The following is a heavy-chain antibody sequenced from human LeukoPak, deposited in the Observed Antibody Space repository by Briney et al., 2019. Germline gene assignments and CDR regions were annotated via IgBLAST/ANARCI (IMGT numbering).Heavy chain of an antibody. V-gene: IGHV4-39*07. CDR1: GGSMSSSSYY. J-gene: IGHJ5*02. CDR3: ARRGSGLDWFDP. CDR2: INYSGKT. D-gene: IGHD6-19*01. Sequence: PSETLSLTCTVSGGSMSSSSYYWGWVRQPPGKGLEWIASINYSGKTYYNPSLKSRVTISLDTLKNQFSLKFNSVTAADTAVYYCARRGSGLDWFDPWGQGTLVTVSS.